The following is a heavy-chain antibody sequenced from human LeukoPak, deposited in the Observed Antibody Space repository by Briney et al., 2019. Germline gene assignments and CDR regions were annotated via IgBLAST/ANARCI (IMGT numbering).Heavy chain of an antibody. D-gene: IGHD5-18*01. V-gene: IGHV3-23*01. Sequence: GGSLRLSCATSRFIFSNYAMSWVRQAPGKGLEWVSAISGSGGSTYYADSVKGRFTISRDNSKNTLYLQMNSLRAEDTAVYYCAKDLQDTAMVDHWGQGTLVTVSS. CDR1: RFIFSNYA. CDR3: AKDLQDTAMVDH. CDR2: ISGSGGST. J-gene: IGHJ4*02.